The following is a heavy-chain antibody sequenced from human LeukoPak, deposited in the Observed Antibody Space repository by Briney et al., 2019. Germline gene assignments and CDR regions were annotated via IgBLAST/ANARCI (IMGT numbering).Heavy chain of an antibody. V-gene: IGHV3-33*01. CDR2: IWYDGSNK. CDR3: ARDKSFDILTGLGY. J-gene: IGHJ4*02. Sequence: GGSLRLSCAASGFTFSSYGMHWVRQAPGRGLEWVAVIWYDGSNKYYADSVKGRFTISRDNSKNTLYLQMNSLRAEDTAVYYCARDKSFDILTGLGYWGQGTLVTVSS. CDR1: GFTFSSYG. D-gene: IGHD3-9*01.